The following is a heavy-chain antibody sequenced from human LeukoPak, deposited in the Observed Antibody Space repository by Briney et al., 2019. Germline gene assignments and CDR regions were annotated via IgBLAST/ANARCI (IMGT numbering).Heavy chain of an antibody. D-gene: IGHD6-13*01. CDR1: GFTFSSYD. J-gene: IGHJ4*02. CDR2: IRSDGGST. V-gene: IGHV3-23*01. Sequence: SGGSLRLSCAASGFTFSSYDMSWVRQAPGKGLEWVSFIRSDGGSTLYGDSVKGRFTISRDNSKNTLYAEMTSLRAEDTAVYYCATLASGYSSPFDYWGQGTLVTVSS. CDR3: ATLASGYSSPFDY.